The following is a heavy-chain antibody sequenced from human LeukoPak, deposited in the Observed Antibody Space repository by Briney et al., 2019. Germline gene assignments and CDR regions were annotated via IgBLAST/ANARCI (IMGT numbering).Heavy chain of an antibody. Sequence: GGSLRLSCAASRFTFSSYWMSWVRQAPGKGLEWVANIKQDGSETYYVDSVKGRFTISRDNAKNSLYLQMNSLRAEDTAVYYCARGFGSGGTYWGQGTLVTVSS. V-gene: IGHV3-7*02. CDR1: RFTFSSYW. J-gene: IGHJ4*02. CDR2: IKQDGSET. CDR3: ARGFGSGGTY. D-gene: IGHD6-25*01.